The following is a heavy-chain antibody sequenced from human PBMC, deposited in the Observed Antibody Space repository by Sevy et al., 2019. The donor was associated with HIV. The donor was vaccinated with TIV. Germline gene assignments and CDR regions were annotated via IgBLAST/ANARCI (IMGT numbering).Heavy chain of an antibody. Sequence: GGSLRLPCAASGFTFSSYWMHWVRQAPGKGLVWVSRINSDGSSTRYADSVKGRFTISRDNAKNTLYLQMNSLRAEDTAVYYCAREKDGYKLDYWGQGTLVTVSS. CDR3: AREKDGYKLDY. D-gene: IGHD5-12*01. J-gene: IGHJ4*02. V-gene: IGHV3-74*01. CDR1: GFTFSSYW. CDR2: INSDGSST.